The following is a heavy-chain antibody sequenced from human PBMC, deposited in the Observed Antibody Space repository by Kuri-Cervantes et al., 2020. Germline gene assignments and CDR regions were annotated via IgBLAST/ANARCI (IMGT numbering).Heavy chain of an antibody. J-gene: IGHJ3*02. CDR3: ARVKGESSLFRAFDM. CDR1: GYTFTSYA. Sequence: SVKVSCKASGYTFTSYAMNWVRQAPGQGLEWMGGIIPIFGTANYAQKFQGRVTITADESTSTAYMELSSLRSEDTAVYYCARVKGESSLFRAFDMWGQGTMVTVSS. CDR2: IIPIFGTA. V-gene: IGHV1-69*13. D-gene: IGHD3-16*02.